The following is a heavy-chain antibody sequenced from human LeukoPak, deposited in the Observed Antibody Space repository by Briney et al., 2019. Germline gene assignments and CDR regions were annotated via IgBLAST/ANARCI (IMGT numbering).Heavy chain of an antibody. V-gene: IGHV4-59*01. CDR3: ASSAVAGTGGPLDGFDY. Sequence: SETLSLTCTVSGGSISSYYWSWIRQPPGEGLEWIGYIYYSGSTNYNPSLKSRVTIPVDTSKNQFSLKLSSVTAADTAVYYCASSAVAGTGGPLDGFDYWGQGTLVTVSS. CDR1: GGSISSYY. D-gene: IGHD6-19*01. J-gene: IGHJ4*02. CDR2: IYYSGST.